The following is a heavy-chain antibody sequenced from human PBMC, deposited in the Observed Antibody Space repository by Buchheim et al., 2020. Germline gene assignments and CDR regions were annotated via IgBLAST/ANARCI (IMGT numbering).Heavy chain of an antibody. Sequence: QLQLQESGPGLVKPSETLSLTCTVSGGSISSNNLQWGWIRQPPGKRLEWIGSFSYSGRTDYNPSLKSRVTISVDTSNNQFSLKLSSVTAADTAVYYCARDWVGVTGNFDYWGQGTL. D-gene: IGHD1-26*01. CDR3: ARDWVGVTGNFDY. CDR1: GGSISSNNLQ. J-gene: IGHJ4*02. CDR2: FSYSGRT. V-gene: IGHV4-39*07.